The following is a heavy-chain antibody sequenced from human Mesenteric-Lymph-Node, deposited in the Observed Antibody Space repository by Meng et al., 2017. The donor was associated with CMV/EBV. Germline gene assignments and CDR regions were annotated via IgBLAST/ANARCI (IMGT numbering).Heavy chain of an antibody. V-gene: IGHV4-39*01. CDR1: RDSISSFYY. D-gene: IGHD6-19*01. J-gene: IGHJ5*02. CDR3: ARPFPSWQSPRLATFGA. Sequence: HRQVRESGPGQVQRSETLSLTGTVSRDSISSFYYWGWIRQRPGRGLEWNGSVHYTGSTYYSPSLKSRVTVYVDTSKNQFSLRLTSVTAADTAVYYCARPFPSWQSPRLATFGAWGQGTLVTVSS. CDR2: VHYTGST.